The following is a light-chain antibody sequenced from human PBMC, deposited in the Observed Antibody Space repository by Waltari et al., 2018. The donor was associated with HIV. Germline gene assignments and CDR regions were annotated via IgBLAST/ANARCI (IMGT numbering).Light chain of an antibody. Sequence: QSALTQPASVSGSPGQSITISCTGTSSNVDGYNFVSGSQQHPGKAPKLLIYGVTNRPSGVSNRFSGSKSVNTASLTIAGLQAEDEADYYCSSYSYTITPVVFGGGTKLTVL. V-gene: IGLV2-14*01. J-gene: IGLJ2*01. CDR1: SSNVDGYNF. CDR3: SSYSYTITPVV. CDR2: GVT.